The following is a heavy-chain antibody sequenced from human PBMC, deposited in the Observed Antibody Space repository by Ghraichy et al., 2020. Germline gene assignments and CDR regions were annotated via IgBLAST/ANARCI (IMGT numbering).Heavy chain of an antibody. D-gene: IGHD2-21*02. J-gene: IGHJ6*02. CDR3: ARAPATLYCGGDCYPYYYGMDV. Sequence: ASVKVSCKASGYTFTSYGISWVRQAPGQGLEWMGWISAYNGNTNYAQKLQGRVTMTTDTSTSTAYMELRSLRSDDTAVYYCARAPATLYCGGDCYPYYYGMDVWGQGTTVTVSS. CDR2: ISAYNGNT. V-gene: IGHV1-18*04. CDR1: GYTFTSYG.